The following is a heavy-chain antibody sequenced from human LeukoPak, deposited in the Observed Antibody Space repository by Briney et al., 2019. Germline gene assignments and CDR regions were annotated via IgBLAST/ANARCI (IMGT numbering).Heavy chain of an antibody. D-gene: IGHD3-10*01. CDR2: IYDSGST. CDR3: ARHYGP. CDR1: GGSISSSNW. V-gene: IGHV4-39*01. Sequence: PSETLSLTCAVSGGSISSSNWWSWVRQPPGKGLEWIGSIYDSGSTYYNPSLKSRVTISVDTSKNQFSLKLNSVTAADTAVYYCARHYGPWGQGTLVTVSS. J-gene: IGHJ5*02.